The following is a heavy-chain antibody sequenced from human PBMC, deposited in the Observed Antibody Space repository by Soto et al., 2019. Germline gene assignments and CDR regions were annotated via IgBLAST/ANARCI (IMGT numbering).Heavy chain of an antibody. Sequence: PSETLSLTCTVSGGSISRGDYYWSWIRQPPGKGLEWIGYIYYSGSTYYNPSLKSRVTISVDTSKNQFSLKLSSVTAADTAVYYCARDRNIVVVPAAIWKYGMDVWGQGTTVTVS. J-gene: IGHJ6*02. D-gene: IGHD2-2*01. CDR3: ARDRNIVVVPAAIWKYGMDV. CDR2: IYYSGST. CDR1: GGSISRGDYY. V-gene: IGHV4-30-4*01.